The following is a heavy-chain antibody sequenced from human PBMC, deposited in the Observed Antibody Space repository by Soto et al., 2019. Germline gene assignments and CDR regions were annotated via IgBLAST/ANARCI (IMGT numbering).Heavy chain of an antibody. J-gene: IGHJ5*02. D-gene: IGHD3-22*01. CDR2: INPYNGNK. V-gene: IGHV1-18*01. CDR3: ARDRLRGYDSSGFYS. CDR1: GYSFSSYG. Sequence: QVQLVQSGAELRKPGASVRISCQASGYSFSSYGISWVRQVPGQGLEWMGWINPYNGNKNYAQKFEDRVTMTTATSTTTGYMELRSLRSDDTAIYYCARDRLRGYDSSGFYSWGQGTLVTASS.